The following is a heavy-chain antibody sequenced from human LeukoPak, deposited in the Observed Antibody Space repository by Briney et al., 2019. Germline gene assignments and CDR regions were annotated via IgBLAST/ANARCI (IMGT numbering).Heavy chain of an antibody. CDR1: GYTFSSYS. Sequence: ASVKVSCKASGYTFSSYSINWVRQAPGQGLEWMGWINAYNGNTNYAQKLQGRVTMTTDTSTSTAYMELRSLRFDDTAVYYCARRQGTTLSFDYWGQGTLVTVSS. CDR3: ARRQGTTLSFDY. D-gene: IGHD1-1*01. J-gene: IGHJ4*02. CDR2: INAYNGNT. V-gene: IGHV1-18*01.